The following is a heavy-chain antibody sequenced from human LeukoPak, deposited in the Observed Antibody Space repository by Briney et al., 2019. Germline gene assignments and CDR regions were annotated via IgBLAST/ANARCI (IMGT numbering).Heavy chain of an antibody. V-gene: IGHV3-21*04. CDR3: ARRRDSGSLQHFDY. CDR2: ISGSTDYK. J-gene: IGHJ4*02. CDR1: GFSFSSFS. Sequence: GGSLRLSCAASGFSFSSFSMHWVRQAPGKGLEWVSCISGSTDYKYYADSVKGRFTISRDNAKNSLYLQMNSLRAEDTAVYYCARRRDSGSLQHFDYRGQGTLVTVSS. D-gene: IGHD1-26*01.